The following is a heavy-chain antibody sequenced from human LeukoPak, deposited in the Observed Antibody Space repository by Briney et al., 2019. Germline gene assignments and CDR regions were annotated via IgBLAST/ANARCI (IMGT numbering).Heavy chain of an antibody. CDR1: GFAFSSYS. D-gene: IGHD1-26*01. CDR3: AREVGSGSYYDAPNAFDI. CDR2: ISSSSSYI. Sequence: PGGSLRLSCAASGFAFSSYSMNWVRQAPGKGLEWVSSISSSSSYIYYADSVKGRFTISRDNAKNSLYLQMNSLRAEDTAVYYCAREVGSGSYYDAPNAFDIWGQGTMVTVSS. J-gene: IGHJ3*02. V-gene: IGHV3-21*03.